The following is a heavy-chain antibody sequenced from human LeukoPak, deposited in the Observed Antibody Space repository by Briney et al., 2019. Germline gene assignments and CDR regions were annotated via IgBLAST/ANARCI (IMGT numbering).Heavy chain of an antibody. CDR1: GGTFSSYA. Sequence: SVKVSCKASGGTFSSYAISWVRQAPGQGLEWMGRIIPIFGIANYAQKFQGRVTITADKSTSTAYMELSSLRSEDTAVYYCARGVAAREDNYYYGMDVWGQGTTVTVSS. CDR2: IIPIFGIA. V-gene: IGHV1-69*04. D-gene: IGHD6-6*01. J-gene: IGHJ6*02. CDR3: ARGVAAREDNYYYGMDV.